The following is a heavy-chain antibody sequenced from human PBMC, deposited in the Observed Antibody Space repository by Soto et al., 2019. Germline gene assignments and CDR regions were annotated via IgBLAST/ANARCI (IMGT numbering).Heavy chain of an antibody. J-gene: IGHJ4*02. CDR3: ARFEYCSGGGCYSFFDY. CDR2: IYPGDYDT. V-gene: IGHV5-51*01. Sequence: GESLKISCKGSGYSFTSYWIGWGRQMPGKGLEWMGIIYPGDYDTRYSPTFQGQVTISADKSIGTAYLQWCSLKASDTAMYYCARFEYCSGGGCYSFFDYWGQGTLVTVSS. CDR1: GYSFTSYW. D-gene: IGHD2-15*01.